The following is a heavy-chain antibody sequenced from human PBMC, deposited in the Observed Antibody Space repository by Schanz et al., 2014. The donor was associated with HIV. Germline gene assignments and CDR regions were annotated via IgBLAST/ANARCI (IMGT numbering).Heavy chain of an antibody. J-gene: IGHJ6*02. D-gene: IGHD3-3*02. Sequence: QAQLVQSGAEVKKSGASVRVSCKASGYTFTSYDVNWVRQAPGQGLEWMGGIIPIFGTANYAQKFQGRVTIIADESTSTAYMELSSLRSADTAVYFCARAAFSSEYYYGMDVWGQGTTVTVSS. V-gene: IGHV1-69*01. CDR3: ARAAFSSEYYYGMDV. CDR2: IIPIFGTA. CDR1: GYTFTSYD.